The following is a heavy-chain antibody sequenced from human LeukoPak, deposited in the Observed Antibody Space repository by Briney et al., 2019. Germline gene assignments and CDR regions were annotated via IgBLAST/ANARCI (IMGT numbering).Heavy chain of an antibody. CDR2: ISISGNTI. CDR1: GFTFSDYE. J-gene: IGHJ6*03. Sequence: GGSLRLSCAASGFTFSDYEMNWVRQAPGKGLEWLSHISISGNTIHYADSVEGRFTISRDNAKNSVYLQMTSLRAEDTALYYCAKDATAVPGTVYMDVWGKETTVTVSS. CDR3: AKDATAVPGTVYMDV. V-gene: IGHV3-48*03. D-gene: IGHD6-13*01.